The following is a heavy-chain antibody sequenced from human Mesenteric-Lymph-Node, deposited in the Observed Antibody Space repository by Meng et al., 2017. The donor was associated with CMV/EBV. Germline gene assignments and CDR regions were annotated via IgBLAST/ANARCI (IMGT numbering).Heavy chain of an antibody. D-gene: IGHD3-3*01. CDR1: GFTFSAYS. V-gene: IGHV3-21*04. J-gene: IGHJ4*02. CDR2: ISRSRSYI. CDR3: ARVPSGYYHFDY. Sequence: GGSLRLSCAASGFTFSAYSMNWVRQTPGKGLEWVSSISRSRSYIYYADSVKGRFTISRDNAKNSLYLQMNSLRDEDTALYYCARVPSGYYHFDYWGQGTLVTVSS.